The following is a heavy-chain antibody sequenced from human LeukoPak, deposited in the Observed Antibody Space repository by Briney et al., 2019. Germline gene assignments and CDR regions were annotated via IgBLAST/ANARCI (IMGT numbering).Heavy chain of an antibody. D-gene: IGHD4-17*01. V-gene: IGHV3-33*01. Sequence: PGGSLRLSCAAAGFTFCSYGMHWVRQAPGKGLEWVAVILYDGSNKYYADSVKGRFTISRDNSKNTLYLQMNSLRAEDTAVYYCARGIGTTVTIHDAFDIWGQGTMVTVSS. CDR1: GFTFCSYG. CDR2: ILYDGSNK. CDR3: ARGIGTTVTIHDAFDI. J-gene: IGHJ3*02.